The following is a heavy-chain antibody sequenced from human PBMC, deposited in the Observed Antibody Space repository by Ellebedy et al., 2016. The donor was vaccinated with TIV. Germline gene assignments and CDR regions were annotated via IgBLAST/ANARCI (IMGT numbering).Heavy chain of an antibody. CDR3: VRGRRRTAAATPAAAAPDY. CDR1: GFTFSTYS. V-gene: IGHV3-48*04. J-gene: IGHJ4*02. CDR2: ITSSASTI. Sequence: PGGSLRLSCAATGFTFSTYSMNWVRQAPGKALECVSFITSSASTIYYADSVKGRFTISRDNAKNSLYLQMNSLRAEDTAVYYCVRGRRRTAAATPAAAAPDYWGQGTLVTVSS. D-gene: IGHD2-2*02.